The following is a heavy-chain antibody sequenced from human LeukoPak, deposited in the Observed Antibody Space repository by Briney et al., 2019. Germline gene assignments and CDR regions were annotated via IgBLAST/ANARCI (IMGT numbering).Heavy chain of an antibody. J-gene: IGHJ4*02. CDR3: ASEAYCSGGRCSVQRVAS. D-gene: IGHD2-15*01. V-gene: IGHV1-2*02. Sequence: ASVKVACKAAGYTVTAYYTHLVRHARGQGHKFMVWNDSKNGATKYAQKFQSRLTITRDTSIGIAYMELRSLIPDDTAVYYCASEAYCSGGRCSVQRVASWGQGTPVTVSS. CDR1: GYTVTAYY. CDR2: NDSKNGAT.